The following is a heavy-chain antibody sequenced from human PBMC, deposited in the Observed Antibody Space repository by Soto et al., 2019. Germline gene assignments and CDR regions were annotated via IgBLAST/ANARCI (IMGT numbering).Heavy chain of an antibody. CDR2: ISGSGGST. V-gene: IGHV3-23*01. CDR3: AKDRKGSYCSGGTCYSFDY. Sequence: VQLLESGGGLVQPGGSLRLSCAASGFTLGTYVMTWVRQAPGKGLEWVSAISGSGGSTNYADPVKGRFTISRDNTKNTLYLQMNSLRVEDTAVYYCAKDRKGSYCSGGTCYSFDYWGQGTLVTVPS. CDR1: GFTLGTYV. J-gene: IGHJ4*02. D-gene: IGHD2-15*01.